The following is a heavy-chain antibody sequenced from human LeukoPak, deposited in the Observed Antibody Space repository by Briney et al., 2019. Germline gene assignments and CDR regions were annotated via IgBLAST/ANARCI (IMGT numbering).Heavy chain of an antibody. CDR1: GFTFSWYS. CDR2: ITRSSSTI. Sequence: GGSLRLSCAVSGFTFSWYSMNWVRQAPGKGLEWLSYITRSSSTIYYADSVKGRFTISRDNAKNSLYLQMNSLRAEDTAVYYCARDNRDIVVGYYYYGMDVWGQGTTVTVSS. D-gene: IGHD2-2*01. CDR3: ARDNRDIVVGYYYYGMDV. J-gene: IGHJ6*02. V-gene: IGHV3-48*01.